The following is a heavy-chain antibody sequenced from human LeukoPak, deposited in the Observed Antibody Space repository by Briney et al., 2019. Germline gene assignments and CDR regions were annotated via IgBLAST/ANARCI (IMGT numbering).Heavy chain of an antibody. CDR3: ARGGLGRYFDWLLSGY. J-gene: IGHJ4*02. CDR2: ISYDGSNK. D-gene: IGHD3-9*01. V-gene: IGHV3-30-3*01. CDR1: GFTFSSYA. Sequence: GGSLRLSCAASGFTFSSYAMHWVRQAPGKGLEWVAVISYDGSNKYYADSVKGRFTISRDNSKNTLYLQMNSLRAEDTAVYYCARGGLGRYFDWLLSGYWGQGTLVTVSS.